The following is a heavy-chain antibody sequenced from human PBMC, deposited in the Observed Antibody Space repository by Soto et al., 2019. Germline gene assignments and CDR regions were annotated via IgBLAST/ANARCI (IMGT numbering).Heavy chain of an antibody. CDR2: IIPIFGTA. J-gene: IGHJ4*02. CDR1: GGTFSSYA. CDR3: ASDTRPDYYDSSGYYGY. V-gene: IGHV1-69*13. D-gene: IGHD3-22*01. Sequence: SVKVSCKASGGTFSSYAISWVRQAPGQGLEWMGGIIPIFGTANYAQKFQGRVTITADESTSTAYMELSSLRSEDTAVYYCASDTRPDYYDSSGYYGYWGQGTLVTVSS.